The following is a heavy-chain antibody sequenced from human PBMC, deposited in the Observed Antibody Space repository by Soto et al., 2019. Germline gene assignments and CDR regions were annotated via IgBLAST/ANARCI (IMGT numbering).Heavy chain of an antibody. CDR2: IYPGDSDT. D-gene: IGHD2-2*01. CDR3: ARLGGTGYCSSTSCPGNYYYYGMDV. Sequence: ESLKISWKGSGYSFTSDWIGLVRQMPGKGLEWMGIIYPGDSDTRYSPSFQGQVTISADKSISTAYLQWSSLKASDTAMYYCARLGGTGYCSSTSCPGNYYYYGMDVWGQGTTVTSP. V-gene: IGHV5-51*01. J-gene: IGHJ6*02. CDR1: GYSFTSDW.